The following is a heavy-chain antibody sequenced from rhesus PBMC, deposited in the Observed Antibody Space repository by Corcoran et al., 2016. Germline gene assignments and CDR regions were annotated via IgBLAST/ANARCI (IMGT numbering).Heavy chain of an antibody. CDR2: INSGWGST. Sequence: EVQLVETGGGLVQPGGSLKLSCAASGFTFSSYGMSWVRQAPGKGLEWVSAINSGWGSTYFAESVKGRFTISRDNSKNTLSLQMNSLRAEDTAVYYCAKDTPLYYYSGSYPFDYWGQGALVTVSS. V-gene: IGHV3S5*01. J-gene: IGHJ4*01. CDR3: AKDTPLYYYSGSYPFDY. CDR1: GFTFSSYG. D-gene: IGHD3-16*01.